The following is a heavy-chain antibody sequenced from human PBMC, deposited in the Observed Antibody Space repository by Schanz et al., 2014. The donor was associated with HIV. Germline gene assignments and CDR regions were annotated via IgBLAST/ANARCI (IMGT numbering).Heavy chain of an antibody. CDR2: ISSGGTTI. J-gene: IGHJ6*02. Sequence: QVQLVESGGGLVKPGGSLRLSCAASGFTFSDYYMNWIRQAPGKGLEWVSYISSGGTTIYYADSVKGRFTVSRDNAKNSLYLQMKSLRVEDTAVYYCAKTSITLGMDVWGQGTTVTVSS. D-gene: IGHD1-20*01. CDR1: GFTFSDYY. V-gene: IGHV3-11*01. CDR3: AKTSITLGMDV.